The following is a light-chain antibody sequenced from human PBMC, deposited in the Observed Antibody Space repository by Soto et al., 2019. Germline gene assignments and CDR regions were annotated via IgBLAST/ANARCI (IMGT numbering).Light chain of an antibody. V-gene: IGKV3-20*01. CDR1: QTVRNNY. CDR3: QQYGSSPWT. CDR2: DAS. J-gene: IGKJ1*01. Sequence: EFVLAQSPGTLSLSPLERTNLSCRASQTVRNNYLAWYQQKPGQAPRLLIYDASSRATGIPDRFSGGGSGTDFTLTISRLEPEDFAVYYCQQYGSSPWTFGQGTKVDIK.